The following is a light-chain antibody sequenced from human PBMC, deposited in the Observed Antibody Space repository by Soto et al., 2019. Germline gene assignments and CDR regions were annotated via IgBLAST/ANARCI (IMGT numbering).Light chain of an antibody. J-gene: IGKJ1*01. CDR2: GAS. V-gene: IGKV3-20*01. Sequence: EILLTQSPGTLSLSPGARATLSCRASQSVSRNFLAWYRQKPGKAPRPLIYGASNRATDTPDRLSGSGSGADFSLTIRRLEPEDFAVYYCQQYGSSGTFGQGTKVDIK. CDR1: QSVSRNF. CDR3: QQYGSSGT.